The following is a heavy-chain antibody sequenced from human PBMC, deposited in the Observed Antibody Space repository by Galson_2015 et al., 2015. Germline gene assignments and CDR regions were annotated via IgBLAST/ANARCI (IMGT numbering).Heavy chain of an antibody. CDR3: VRGGGFAIAAAGTNWRD. V-gene: IGHV1-46*01. D-gene: IGHD6-13*01. Sequence: SVKVSCKASGYTFTNHYLHWVRQAPGHGLEWMGEINPSGGSTRYALNFQGRVAMTMDTSTGTVYMDLSSLKSEDTAVYYCVRGGGFAIAAAGTNWRDWGQGTLVTVSS. CDR1: GYTFTNHY. CDR2: INPSGGST. J-gene: IGHJ4*02.